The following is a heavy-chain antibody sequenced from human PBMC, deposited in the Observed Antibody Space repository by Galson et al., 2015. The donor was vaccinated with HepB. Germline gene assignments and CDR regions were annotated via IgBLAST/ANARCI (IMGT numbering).Heavy chain of an antibody. V-gene: IGHV5-51*03. CDR2: IYPGEPDT. Sequence: QSGAEVKKPGESLKISCKGSGYSFTSYRIGWVRQMPGKGLEWMGIIYPGEPDTRYSPAFQGQVTISADKSISTASLQWSSLKASDTAMYYCARLDAIAAAGTRGNWFDPWGQGTLVTVSS. J-gene: IGHJ5*02. D-gene: IGHD6-13*01. CDR3: ARLDAIAAAGTRGNWFDP. CDR1: GYSFTSYR.